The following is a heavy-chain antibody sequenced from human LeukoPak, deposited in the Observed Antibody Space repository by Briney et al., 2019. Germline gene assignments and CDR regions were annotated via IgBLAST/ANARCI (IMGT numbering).Heavy chain of an antibody. CDR1: GGSISSYY. CDR2: IYSSGIT. Sequence: SETLSLTCSVSGGSISSYYWSWIRRPAGKGLEWIGRIYSSGITNYSPSLKSRVTMSVDTSKNQFSLKLTSVTAVDTAVYYCARDTWEGSGSYWADWGQGTLVTVSS. CDR3: ARDTWEGSGSYWAD. V-gene: IGHV4-4*07. D-gene: IGHD3-10*01. J-gene: IGHJ4*02.